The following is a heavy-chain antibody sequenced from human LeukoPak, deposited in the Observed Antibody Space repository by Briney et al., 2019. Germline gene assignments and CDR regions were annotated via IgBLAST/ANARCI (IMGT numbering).Heavy chain of an antibody. V-gene: IGHV3-74*01. D-gene: IGHD3-9*01. J-gene: IGHJ4*02. CDR3: ARAGRYFDWLLQNYFDY. CDR2: INSDGSST. CDR1: GFTFSSYW. Sequence: GGSLRLSCAASGFTFSSYWMHWVRQAPGKGLVWVSRINSDGSSTSYADSVKGRFTISRDNAKNTLYLQMNSLRAEDTAVYYCARAGRYFDWLLQNYFDYWGQGTLVTVSS.